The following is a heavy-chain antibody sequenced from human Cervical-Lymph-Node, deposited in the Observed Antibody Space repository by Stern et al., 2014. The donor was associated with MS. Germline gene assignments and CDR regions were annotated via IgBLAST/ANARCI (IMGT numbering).Heavy chain of an antibody. D-gene: IGHD4-23*01. J-gene: IGHJ3*02. Sequence: VQLVESGGGVVQPGRSLRLSCAGSGFTFSSYGMVWVRQAPGGGLGWVALISYDGSSKYHADTVKGRFTISRDNSKNTLYLQMNSLRAEDTAVYFCAKDYGGNKFAFDIWGQGTMVTVSS. CDR2: ISYDGSSK. CDR1: GFTFSSYG. CDR3: AKDYGGNKFAFDI. V-gene: IGHV3-30*18.